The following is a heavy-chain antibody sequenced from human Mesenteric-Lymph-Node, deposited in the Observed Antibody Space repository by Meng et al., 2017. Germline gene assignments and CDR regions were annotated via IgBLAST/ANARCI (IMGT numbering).Heavy chain of an antibody. J-gene: IGHJ4*02. D-gene: IGHD1-1*01. CDR2: IITDTGIP. CDR1: GYTITSNA. CDR3: ARWNGRDRGFDY. V-gene: IGHV7-4-1*02. Sequence: QVQLVQSGSELKKPGASVKISCKASGYTITSNAINWVRQAPGQGLEWMGWIITDTGIPTYDQAFTGRFVFSLDTSVSTTYLQITSLKAEDTAVYYCARWNGRDRGFDYWGQGTLVTVSS.